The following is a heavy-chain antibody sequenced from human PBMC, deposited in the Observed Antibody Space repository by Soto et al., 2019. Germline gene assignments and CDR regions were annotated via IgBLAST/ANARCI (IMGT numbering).Heavy chain of an antibody. V-gene: IGHV1-3*01. CDR2: INAGNGNT. CDR1: GYTYTTTA. CDR3: ARPASSGWYPWFDP. J-gene: IGHJ5*02. Sequence: GASVKLSCTDSGYTYTTTAMHWVRQAPGQRLEWMGWINAGNGNTKYSQKFQGRVTITRDTSASTAYMELSSLRSEDTAVYYCARPASSGWYPWFDPWGQGTLVTVSS. D-gene: IGHD6-19*01.